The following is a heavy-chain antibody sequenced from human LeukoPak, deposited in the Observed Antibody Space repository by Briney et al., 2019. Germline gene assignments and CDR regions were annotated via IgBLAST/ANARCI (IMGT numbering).Heavy chain of an antibody. Sequence: SVKVSCKASGGTYSSYAISWVRQAPGQGLEWMGGIIPIFGTANYAQKFQGRVTITADKSTSTAYMELSSLRSEDTAVYYCAREGQWLVLDYWGQGTLVTVSS. V-gene: IGHV1-69*06. J-gene: IGHJ4*02. D-gene: IGHD6-19*01. CDR3: AREGQWLVLDY. CDR2: IIPIFGTA. CDR1: GGTYSSYA.